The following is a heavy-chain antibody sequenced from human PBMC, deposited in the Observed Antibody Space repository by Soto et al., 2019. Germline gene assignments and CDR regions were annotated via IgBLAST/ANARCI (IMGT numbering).Heavy chain of an antibody. J-gene: IGHJ4*02. CDR1: GFTFSSYA. V-gene: IGHV3-30-3*01. CDR3: ARGEEEGADYFDY. Sequence: QVQLVESGGGVVQPGRSLRLSCAASGFTFSSYAMHWVRQAPGKGLEWVAVISYDGSNKYYADSVKGRCTISRDNSKNTLYLQMNSLRTEDTAVYYCARGEEEGADYFDYLGQGTLVTVSS. CDR2: ISYDGSNK.